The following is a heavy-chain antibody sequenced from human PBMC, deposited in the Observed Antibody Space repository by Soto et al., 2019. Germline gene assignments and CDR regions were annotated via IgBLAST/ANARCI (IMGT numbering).Heavy chain of an antibody. D-gene: IGHD1-1*01. Sequence: QVQLQESGPGLVKPSQTLSLTCTVSGVSISSGGYYWSWIRQHPGKGLEWIVYIYYTGSSYYNPSLKIQFTMSLDTSKNQFTLKLSSVTVADTAVYYCARGSQLERDAFDIWGQGTMVTVSS. CDR3: ARGSQLERDAFDI. V-gene: IGHV4-31*01. J-gene: IGHJ3*02. CDR1: GVSISSGGYY. CDR2: IYYTGSS.